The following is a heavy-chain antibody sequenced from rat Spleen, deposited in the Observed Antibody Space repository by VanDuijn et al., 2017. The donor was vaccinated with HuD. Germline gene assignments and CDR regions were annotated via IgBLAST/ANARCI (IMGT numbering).Heavy chain of an antibody. CDR1: GFSLTNYH. J-gene: IGHJ2*01. D-gene: IGHD1-2*01. CDR2: IWAGGGS. V-gene: IGHV2-72*01. Sequence: QVQLKESGPGLVQPSQTLSLTCTVSGFSLTNYHVSWVRQSPGESLVWMGSIWAGGGSNYNSAVQSRLSISRDTSKNQVFLKMISLQPEDTGTYYCARVGYSSYIRYFDYWGQGVMVTVSS. CDR3: ARVGYSSYIRYFDY.